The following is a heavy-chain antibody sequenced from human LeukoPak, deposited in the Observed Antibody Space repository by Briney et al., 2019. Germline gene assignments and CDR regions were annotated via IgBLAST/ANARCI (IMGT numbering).Heavy chain of an antibody. D-gene: IGHD6-19*01. CDR1: GGSFSGYY. CDR3: ARAIAVASWRY. J-gene: IGHJ4*02. CDR2: INHSGST. V-gene: IGHV4-34*01. Sequence: SETLSLTCAVYGGSFSGYYWSWIRQPPGKGLGWIGEINHSGSTNYNPSLKSRVTISVDTSKNRFSLKLSSVTAADTAVCYCARAIAVASWRYWGQGTLVTVSS.